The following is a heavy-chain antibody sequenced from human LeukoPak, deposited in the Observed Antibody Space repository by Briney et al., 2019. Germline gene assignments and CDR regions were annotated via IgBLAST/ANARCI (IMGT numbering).Heavy chain of an antibody. J-gene: IGHJ4*02. CDR2: INHSGST. Sequence: SETLSLTCAVYGGSFSGYYWSWIRQPPGKGLERIGQINHSGSTNYNPSLKSRVTISVDTSKNQFSLKLSSVTAADTAVYYCARGLGSSSWYGLDYWGQGTLVTVSS. V-gene: IGHV4-34*01. CDR3: ARGLGSSSWYGLDY. CDR1: GGSFSGYY. D-gene: IGHD6-13*01.